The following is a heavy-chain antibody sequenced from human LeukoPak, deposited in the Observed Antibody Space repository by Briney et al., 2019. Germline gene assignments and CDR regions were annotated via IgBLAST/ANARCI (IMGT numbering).Heavy chain of an antibody. CDR1: GGSFSGYY. CDR2: INHSGST. CDR3: ARDRYYDFWSGYYRGSWFDP. D-gene: IGHD3-3*01. J-gene: IGHJ5*02. Sequence: SETLSLTCAVYGGSFSGYYWSWIRQPPGKGLEWIGEINHSGSTNYNPSPKSRVTISVDTSKNQFSLKLSSVAAADTAVYYCARDRYYDFWSGYYRGSWFDPWGQGTLVTVSS. V-gene: IGHV4-34*01.